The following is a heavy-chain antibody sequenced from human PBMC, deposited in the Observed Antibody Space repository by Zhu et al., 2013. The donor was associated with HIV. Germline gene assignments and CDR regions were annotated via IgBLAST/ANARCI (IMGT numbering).Heavy chain of an antibody. J-gene: IGHJ4*02. D-gene: IGHD6-13*01. CDR2: FDPEDGET. CDR3: ARSKRHSSSWYGGYFDY. CDR1: GYTLTELS. Sequence: QLVQSGAEVKKPGASSERSPSKVSGYTLTELSIHWVRQAPGKGLEWMGGFDPEDGETIYAQKFQGRVTMTRDTSTSTVYMELSSLRSEDTAVYYCARSKRHSSSWYGGYFDYWGQGTLVTVSS. V-gene: IGHV1-24*01.